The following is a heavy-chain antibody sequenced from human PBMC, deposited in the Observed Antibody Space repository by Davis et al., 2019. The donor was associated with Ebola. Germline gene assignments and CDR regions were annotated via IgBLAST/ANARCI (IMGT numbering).Heavy chain of an antibody. J-gene: IGHJ4*02. Sequence: GGSLRLSCAASGFTFSSYWMSWIRQAPGKGLEWVSYISTSGSTIYYADSVKGRFTISRDNAKNSLYLQMNSLRAEDTAVYYCARAPSRSSGWSDYWGQGTLVTVSS. V-gene: IGHV3-11*01. CDR1: GFTFSSYW. CDR2: ISTSGSTI. D-gene: IGHD6-19*01. CDR3: ARAPSRSSGWSDY.